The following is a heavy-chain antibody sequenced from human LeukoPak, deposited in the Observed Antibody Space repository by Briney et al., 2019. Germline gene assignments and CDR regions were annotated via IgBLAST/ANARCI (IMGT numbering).Heavy chain of an antibody. J-gene: IGHJ4*02. CDR2: ISGSGGNT. V-gene: IGHV3-23*01. D-gene: IGHD6-25*01. CDR1: GFTFSSYG. CDR3: AKSQVGVAAASY. Sequence: GGSLRLSCAVSGFTFSSYGMSWVRQAPGKGLEWVSAISGSGGNTYYADSVKGRFTISRDNSKNTLYLQMNSLRAEDTAVYYCAKSQVGVAAASYWGQGTLVTVSS.